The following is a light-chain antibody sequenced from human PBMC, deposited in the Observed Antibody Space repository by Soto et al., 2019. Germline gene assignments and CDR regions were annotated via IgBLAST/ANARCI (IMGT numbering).Light chain of an antibody. V-gene: IGKV2-28*01. J-gene: IGKJ1*01. CDR3: LQGLQSPPT. Sequence: DIGMTQSPLSLPVTPGEPASISCRSSQSLLHSNGYNYLDWYLQKPGQSPQLLIYWGSNRASGGPDRFSVSGSCTDFTPKINRVEAEDVGVYFFLQGLQSPPTFGQGTKVQIK. CDR1: QSLLHSNGYNY. CDR2: WGS.